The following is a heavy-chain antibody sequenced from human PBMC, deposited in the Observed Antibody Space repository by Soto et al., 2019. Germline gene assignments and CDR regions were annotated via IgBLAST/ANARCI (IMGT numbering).Heavy chain of an antibody. Sequence: GASVKVSCKASGGTFSSYAISWVRQAPGQGLEWMGGIIPSFGTAKYAQKFQGRVTITADKSASTAYMELSGLRSEDTAVYYCARSGVADAFDIWGQGTMVTVSS. D-gene: IGHD3-3*01. CDR2: IIPSFGTA. CDR3: ARSGVADAFDI. J-gene: IGHJ3*02. CDR1: GGTFSSYA. V-gene: IGHV1-69*06.